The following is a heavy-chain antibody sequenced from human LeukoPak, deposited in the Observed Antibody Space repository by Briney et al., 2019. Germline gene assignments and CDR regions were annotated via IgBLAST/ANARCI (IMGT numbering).Heavy chain of an antibody. Sequence: KPGGSLRLSCEVSGFTFSDYYMSWIRQAPGKGLEWVSYIRNSDSTTYYADSVKGRFTISRDNAKNSLYLHMNSLLAEDTAVYYCARDGSRYCSSSGCYSGYYYYGFDVWGQGTTVTVSS. CDR3: ARDGSRYCSSSGCYSGYYYYGFDV. J-gene: IGHJ6*02. D-gene: IGHD2-2*01. CDR1: GFTFSDYY. V-gene: IGHV3-11*01. CDR2: IRNSDSTT.